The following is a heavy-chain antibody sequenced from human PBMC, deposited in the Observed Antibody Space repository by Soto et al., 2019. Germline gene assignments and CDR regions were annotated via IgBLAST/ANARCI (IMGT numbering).Heavy chain of an antibody. V-gene: IGHV4-59*08. CDR2: IYYSGST. CDR1: GGSISSYC. J-gene: IGHJ5*02. CDR3: ARLGAQEIDP. D-gene: IGHD3-16*01. Sequence: QVQLQESGPGLVKPSETLSLTCTVSGGSISSYCWSWIRQPPGKGLELIGYIYYSGSTNYNPSLKSRVTISVDTSKNQFSLKLSSVTAADTAVYYCARLGAQEIDPWGQGTLVTVSS.